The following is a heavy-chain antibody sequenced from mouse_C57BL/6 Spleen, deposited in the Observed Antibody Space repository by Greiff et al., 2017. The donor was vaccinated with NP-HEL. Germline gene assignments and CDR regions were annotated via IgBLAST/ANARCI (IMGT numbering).Heavy chain of an antibody. Sequence: EVQLQQSGAELVRPGASVKLSCTASGFNIKDDYMHWVKQRPEQGLEWIGWIDPENGDTEYASKFQGKATITADTSSNTAYLQLSSLTSEDTAVYYCTLISLDGDYWGQGTSVTVSS. CDR3: TLISLDGDY. CDR1: GFNIKDDY. V-gene: IGHV14-4*01. D-gene: IGHD2-10*02. CDR2: IDPENGDT. J-gene: IGHJ4*01.